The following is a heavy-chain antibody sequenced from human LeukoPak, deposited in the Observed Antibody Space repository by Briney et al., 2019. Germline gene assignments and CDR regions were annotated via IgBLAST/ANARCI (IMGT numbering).Heavy chain of an antibody. Sequence: PGGSLRLSCAASGFTFNNYGMHWARQAPGKGLEWVAFIRFDGGNKYYADSVKGRFTISRDSSKNTLFLQMNSLRADDTAVHYCAKDSLRTYYGSGSYPLDYWGQGTLVTVSS. CDR1: GFTFNNYG. J-gene: IGHJ4*02. CDR2: IRFDGGNK. CDR3: AKDSLRTYYGSGSYPLDY. V-gene: IGHV3-30*02. D-gene: IGHD3-10*01.